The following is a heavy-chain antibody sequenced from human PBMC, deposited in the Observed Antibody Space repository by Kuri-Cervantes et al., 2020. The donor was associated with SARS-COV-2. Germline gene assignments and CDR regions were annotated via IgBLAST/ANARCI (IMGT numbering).Heavy chain of an antibody. V-gene: IGHV3-23*01. CDR1: GLTFSSYA. CDR2: ISGSGGST. J-gene: IGHJ6*02. Sequence: GGSLRLSCAASGLTFSSYAMSWVCQAPGKGLEWVSAISGSGGSTYYADSVKGRFTISRDNSKNTLYLQMNSLRAEDTAVYYCANPTGHYYYGMDVWGQGTTVTVSS. CDR3: ANPTGHYYYGMDV.